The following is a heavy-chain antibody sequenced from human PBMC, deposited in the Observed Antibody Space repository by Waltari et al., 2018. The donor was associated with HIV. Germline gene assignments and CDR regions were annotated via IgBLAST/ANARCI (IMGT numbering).Heavy chain of an antibody. V-gene: IGHV5-51*01. J-gene: IGHJ5*01. CDR1: GYRFTDYW. D-gene: IGHD6-13*01. CDR3: ARRPHSTTWQRAGVYNWFDS. CDR2: IYPADSDI. Sequence: EVLLVQSGAEVKKPGESLKISRKGSGYRFTDYWIGWVRQMPGKGLEWMGIIYPADSDIRYSPSFQGQVTISADRSTNIAYLQWSSLKASDTAMYYCARRPHSTTWQRAGVYNWFDSWGQGTPVTVSS.